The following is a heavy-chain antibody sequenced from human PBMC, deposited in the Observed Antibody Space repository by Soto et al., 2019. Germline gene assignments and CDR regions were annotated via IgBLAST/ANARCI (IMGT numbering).Heavy chain of an antibody. J-gene: IGHJ3*02. CDR1: GYTFTSYD. Sequence: ASVKVSCKASGYTFTSYDINWVRQATGQGLEWMGWMNPNSGNTGYAQKFQGRVTMTRNTSISTAYMELSSLRSEDTAVYYCAACITMIVVVIPLAAFDIWGQGTMVTVSS. D-gene: IGHD3-22*01. CDR3: AACITMIVVVIPLAAFDI. CDR2: MNPNSGNT. V-gene: IGHV1-8*01.